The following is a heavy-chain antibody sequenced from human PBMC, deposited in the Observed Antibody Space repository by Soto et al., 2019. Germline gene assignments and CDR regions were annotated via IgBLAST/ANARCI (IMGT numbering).Heavy chain of an antibody. Sequence: QVQLVESGGGVVQPGRSLRLSCVASGFTLSPYAMHWVRQAPGKGLQWVAVMSYDGSNEHYADSVKGRFTISRDNSKNTLYLRLDSLRADDTAVYYCARDRTYYDPWSMGGYYGMDVWGQGTTVTVSS. CDR3: ARDRTYYDPWSMGGYYGMDV. CDR1: GFTLSPYA. CDR2: MSYDGSNE. J-gene: IGHJ6*02. D-gene: IGHD3-3*01. V-gene: IGHV3-30-3*01.